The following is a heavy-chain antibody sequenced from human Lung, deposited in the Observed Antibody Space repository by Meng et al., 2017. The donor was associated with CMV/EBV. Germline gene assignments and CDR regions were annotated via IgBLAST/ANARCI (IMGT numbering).Heavy chain of an antibody. J-gene: IGHJ4*02. V-gene: IGHV3-23*01. CDR1: GFIFSDYT. CDR2: IRGNGGNA. D-gene: IGHD1-26*01. Sequence: ESXKISXVASGFIFSDYTMTWVRQAPGKGLEWVSRIRGNGGNAAYADSVQGRFTIFRDNSQNSLYLQMNSLRAEDTALYYCARGGATGVSALDSWGQGTLVTVSS. CDR3: ARGGATGVSALDS.